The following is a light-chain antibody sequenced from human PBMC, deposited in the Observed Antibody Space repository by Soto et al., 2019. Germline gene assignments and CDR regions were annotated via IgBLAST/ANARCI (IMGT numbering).Light chain of an antibody. Sequence: QSALTQPRSVSGSPGQSVTISCTGTSSDVGGYNYVSWYQQHTGKAPKLMIYDVSKRPSEVPDRFSGSKSGNTAALTISGIQAEDEADYYCCSYAGSYTVVFGGGTKLTVL. CDR1: SSDVGGYNY. V-gene: IGLV2-11*01. CDR2: DVS. J-gene: IGLJ2*01. CDR3: CSYAGSYTVV.